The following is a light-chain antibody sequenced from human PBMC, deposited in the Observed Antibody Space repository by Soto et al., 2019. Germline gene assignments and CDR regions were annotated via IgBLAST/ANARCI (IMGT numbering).Light chain of an antibody. CDR1: QSVSSY. Sequence: EIVLTQSPATLSLSPGERATLSCRASQSVSSYLAWYQQKPGQAPRLLIYDASNRATGIPARFSGSGSGTDFTLTISSLEPEDFAVYYCQQRRTWLTFGGGTKVDIK. J-gene: IGKJ4*01. CDR3: QQRRTWLT. CDR2: DAS. V-gene: IGKV3-11*01.